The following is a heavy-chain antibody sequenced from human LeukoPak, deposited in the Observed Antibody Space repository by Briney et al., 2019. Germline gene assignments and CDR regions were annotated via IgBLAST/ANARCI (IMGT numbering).Heavy chain of an antibody. CDR3: AKDSEATITPLSAFDI. J-gene: IGHJ3*02. D-gene: IGHD4-23*01. CDR2: ISGSGAST. Sequence: QTGGSLRLSCAASGFSFRNYAISWVRQAPGKGLEWVSSISGSGASTYSADSVKGRFTISRENSNNTLHLQMNSLRADDTAMYYCAKDSEATITPLSAFDIWGQGTMVTVSS. CDR1: GFSFRNYA. V-gene: IGHV3-23*01.